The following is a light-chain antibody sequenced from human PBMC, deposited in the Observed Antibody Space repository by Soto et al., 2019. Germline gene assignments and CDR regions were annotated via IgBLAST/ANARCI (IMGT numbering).Light chain of an antibody. CDR3: QQYGGSRT. CDR1: QSISSW. CDR2: DTS. Sequence: DIQITQSPSTLSASVGDRVTITCRASQSISSWLAWYQQKPGQAPRLLIYDTSTRATGIPARFSGSGSGTDFTLTISRLEPEDFALYYCQQYGGSRTFGQGTRLEIK. J-gene: IGKJ5*01. V-gene: IGKV1-5*01.